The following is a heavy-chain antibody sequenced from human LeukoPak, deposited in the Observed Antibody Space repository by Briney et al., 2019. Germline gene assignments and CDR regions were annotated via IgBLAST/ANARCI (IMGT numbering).Heavy chain of an antibody. V-gene: IGHV3-7*05. CDR2: IKQDGSER. Sequence: PGGSLRLSRAASGFTLSVYWMTWVRQAPGKGLEWVANIKQDGSERYHVDSVKGRFTISRDNAKNSLYLQMNSLRVEDTAVYYCAREIVVVAKTDWFDHWGQGTRVTVSS. J-gene: IGHJ5*02. CDR1: GFTLSVYW. D-gene: IGHD3-22*01. CDR3: AREIVVVAKTDWFDH.